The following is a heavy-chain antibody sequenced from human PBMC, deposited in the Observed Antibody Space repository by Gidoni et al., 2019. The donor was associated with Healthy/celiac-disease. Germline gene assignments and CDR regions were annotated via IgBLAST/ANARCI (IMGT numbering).Heavy chain of an antibody. V-gene: IGHV3-23*01. J-gene: IGHJ3*02. CDR1: GFPFSSYA. Sequence: EVQLLESGGGLVQPGGSLRLSCAASGFPFSSYAMSWVRQAPGKGLEWVSASSGSGGSTYYADSVKGRFTISRDNSKNTLYLQMNSLRAEDTAVYYCAKDQSWGSSGYYIDAFDIWGQGTMVTVSS. CDR3: AKDQSWGSSGYYIDAFDI. CDR2: SSGSGGST. D-gene: IGHD3-22*01.